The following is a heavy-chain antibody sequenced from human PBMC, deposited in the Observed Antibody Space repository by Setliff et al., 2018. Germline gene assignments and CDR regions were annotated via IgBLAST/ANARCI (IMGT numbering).Heavy chain of an antibody. CDR3: AREGVHTRSSTDYPYYMDV. V-gene: IGHV1-69*05. J-gene: IGHJ6*03. CDR1: GGTFSSYG. D-gene: IGHD1-26*01. CDR2: IIPVFGTT. Sequence: GASVKVSCKASGGTFSSYGISWVRQAPGQGLEWMGWIIPVFGTTDYAQKFQGRVTIMTDESTSTAFMELSSLTSEDTAVYYCAREGVHTRSSTDYPYYMDVWGRGTTVTVSS.